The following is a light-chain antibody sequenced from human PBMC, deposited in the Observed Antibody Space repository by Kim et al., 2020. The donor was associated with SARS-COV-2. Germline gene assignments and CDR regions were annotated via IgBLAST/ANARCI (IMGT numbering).Light chain of an antibody. Sequence: AIRMTQSPSSFSASTGDRVTITCRASQGISSYLAWYQQKPGKAPKLLIYAASTLQSGVPSRFSGSGSGTDFTLTISCLQSEDFATYYCQQYYSLYTFGQGTKLEI. J-gene: IGKJ2*01. CDR2: AAS. CDR1: QGISSY. V-gene: IGKV1-8*01. CDR3: QQYYSLYT.